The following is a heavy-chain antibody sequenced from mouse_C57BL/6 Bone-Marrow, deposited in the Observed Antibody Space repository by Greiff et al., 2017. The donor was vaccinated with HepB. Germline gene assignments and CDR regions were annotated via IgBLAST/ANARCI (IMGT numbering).Heavy chain of an antibody. CDR2: IYPRSGNT. Sequence: VQRVESGAELARPGASVKLSCKASGYTFTSYGISWVKQRTGQGLEWIGEIYPRSGNTYYNEKFKGKATLTADKSSSTAYMELRSLTSEDSAVYFCAREDYYGSSWYFDVWGTGTTVTVSS. CDR1: GYTFTSYG. J-gene: IGHJ1*03. D-gene: IGHD1-1*01. V-gene: IGHV1-81*01. CDR3: AREDYYGSSWYFDV.